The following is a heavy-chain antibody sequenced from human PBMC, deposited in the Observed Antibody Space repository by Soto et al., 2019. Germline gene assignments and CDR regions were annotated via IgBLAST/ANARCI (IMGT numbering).Heavy chain of an antibody. CDR3: ARGYCSGSTCFIGGRYFDY. CDR1: GGTFSSYA. Sequence: ASVKVSCKASGGTFSSYAISWVRQAPGQGLEWMGGIIPIFGTANYAQKFQGRVTITADESTSTAYMELSSLRSEDTAVYYCARGYCSGSTCFIGGRYFDYWGQGTLVTVSS. V-gene: IGHV1-69*13. D-gene: IGHD2-15*01. J-gene: IGHJ4*02. CDR2: IIPIFGTA.